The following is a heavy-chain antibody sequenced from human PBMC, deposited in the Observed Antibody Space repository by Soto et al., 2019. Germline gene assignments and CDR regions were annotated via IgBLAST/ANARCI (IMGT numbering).Heavy chain of an antibody. CDR3: ARDRGSAWPQPRGFNY. Sequence: GVSVKVAFKASGYTFAGYYMHWVRQATGQGLEWMGWINPNSGGTNYAQKFQGRVTMTRDTSISTAYMELSRLRSDDTAVYYCARDRGSAWPQPRGFNYWGQRTLVTVSS. J-gene: IGHJ4*02. CDR2: INPNSGGT. V-gene: IGHV1-2*02. CDR1: GYTFAGYY. D-gene: IGHD3-10*01.